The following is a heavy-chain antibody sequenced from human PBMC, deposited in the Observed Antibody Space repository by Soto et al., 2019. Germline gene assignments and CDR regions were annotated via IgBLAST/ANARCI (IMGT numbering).Heavy chain of an antibody. CDR1: GFTFSSYW. CDR3: ASSLGEMATKNGAFDI. D-gene: IGHD5-12*01. Sequence: PGGSLRLSCAASGFTFSSYWMSWVRQAPGKGLEWVANIKQDGSEKYYVDSVKGRFTISRDNAKNSLYLQMNSLRAEDTAVYYCASSLGEMATKNGAFDIWGQGTMVTVSS. V-gene: IGHV3-7*03. J-gene: IGHJ3*02. CDR2: IKQDGSEK.